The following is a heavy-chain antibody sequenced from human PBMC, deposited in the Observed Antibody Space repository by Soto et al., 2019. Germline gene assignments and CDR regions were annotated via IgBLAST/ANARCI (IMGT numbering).Heavy chain of an antibody. J-gene: IGHJ4*02. CDR2: IYWDDGK. CDR1: GFSLTTTGVG. V-gene: IGHV2-5*02. CDR3: AHRPYNGGSRPFDF. D-gene: IGHD2-8*01. Sequence: SGPTLVKPTHTLTLACTFSGFSLTTTGVGVAWIRQPPGKALEWLAVIYWDDGKRYSPSPSLKNSLSITKDTSKNQVVLTMANIDPMDTAIYYCAHRPYNGGSRPFDFWGQGTLVTVSS.